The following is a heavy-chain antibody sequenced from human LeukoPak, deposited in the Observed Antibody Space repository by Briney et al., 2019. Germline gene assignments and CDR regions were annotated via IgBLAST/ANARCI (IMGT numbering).Heavy chain of an antibody. CDR1: GYTFTSYY. Sequence: ASVTVSCKASGYTFTSYYMHWVRQAPGQGIEWMGIINPSGGSTIYAQKFPGRLTMTSHTSTSTLYMQLSSLRSDDTAVYYCARDSGYDLRVLHYYGMDVWGQGTTVTVSS. CDR2: INPSGGST. D-gene: IGHD5-12*01. V-gene: IGHV1-46*01. CDR3: ARDSGYDLRVLHYYGMDV. J-gene: IGHJ6*02.